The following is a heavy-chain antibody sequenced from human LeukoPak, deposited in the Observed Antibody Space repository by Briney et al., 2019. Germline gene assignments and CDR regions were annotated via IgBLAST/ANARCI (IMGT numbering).Heavy chain of an antibody. CDR2: INPSGRST. Sequence: ASVKVSCKASGYTFTSNHIHWVRQAPGQGLEWMGIINPSGRSTNYAQKFQGRVTMTSDTSTSAVFMELSSLRSEDTAVYYCAKEEGQVPGPLVVAGTYYFEYWGQGTLVTVSS. J-gene: IGHJ4*02. CDR1: GYTFTSNH. V-gene: IGHV1-46*01. CDR3: AKEEGQVPGPLVVAGTYYFEY. D-gene: IGHD2-15*01.